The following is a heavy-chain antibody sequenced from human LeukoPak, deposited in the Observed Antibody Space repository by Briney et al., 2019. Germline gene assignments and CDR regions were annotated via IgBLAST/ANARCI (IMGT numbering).Heavy chain of an antibody. D-gene: IGHD5-12*01. CDR3: ERRWLRYNWFDP. J-gene: IGHJ5*02. V-gene: IGHV4-34*01. CDR1: GGSFSGYY. CDR2: INHSGST. Sequence: PSETLSLTCAVYGGSFSGYYWSWIRQPPGKGLEWIGEINHSGSTNYNPSLKSRVTISVDTSKNQFSLKLSSVTAADTAVYYCERRWLRYNWFDPWGQGTLVTVSS.